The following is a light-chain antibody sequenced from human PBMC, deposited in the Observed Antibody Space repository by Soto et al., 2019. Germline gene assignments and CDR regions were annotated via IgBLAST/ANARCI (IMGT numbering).Light chain of an antibody. V-gene: IGLV2-23*01. Sequence: QSALTQPASVSGSPGQSITISCTGTSSDVGTYDLVSWYQQHPGKAPKLMIYEGGRRPSGVSSRFSGSKSGNTASLTISGLQAEDEGDYFCCSFAGSSTYVFGTGTKVTVL. J-gene: IGLJ1*01. CDR2: EGG. CDR1: SSDVGTYDL. CDR3: CSFAGSSTYV.